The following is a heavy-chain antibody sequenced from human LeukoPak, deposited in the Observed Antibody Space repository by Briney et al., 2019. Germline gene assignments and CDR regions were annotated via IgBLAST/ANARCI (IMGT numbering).Heavy chain of an antibody. V-gene: IGHV3-21*01. J-gene: IGHJ4*02. CDR3: ATQVGDY. CDR2: ISASGSST. Sequence: GGALRLSCAASGLTFSSHYMNWVRQAPGKGLEGVSSISASGSSTYYAASVRGGFTISRDNGKKALYLQMNSLRAEDTAVYYCATQVGDYWGQGTLVTVSS. CDR1: GLTFSSHY.